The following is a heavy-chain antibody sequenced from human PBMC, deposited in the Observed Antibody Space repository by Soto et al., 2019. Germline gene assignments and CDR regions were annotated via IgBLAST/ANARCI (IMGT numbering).Heavy chain of an antibody. Sequence: VQLQESGPGLVQPGGSLRLSCVGSGFLFSSYTMTWVRQAPGKGLEWVSSFSATSENTYYADSVRGRFTISRDNSKNTLFLQMNSLTAEDTAMYYCAKARDQQWVRLPFDYWGQGILVIVSS. J-gene: IGHJ4*02. CDR2: FSATSENT. V-gene: IGHV3-23*01. CDR1: GFLFSSYT. CDR3: AKARDQQWVRLPFDY. D-gene: IGHD6-19*01.